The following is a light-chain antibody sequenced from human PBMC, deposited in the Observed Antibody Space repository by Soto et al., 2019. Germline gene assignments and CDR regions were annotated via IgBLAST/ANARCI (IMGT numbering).Light chain of an antibody. Sequence: EIVLTQSPGTLSVSPGERATLSCRASQSVSRSLAWYQKKPGQAPRLLIYDASNRATGIPARFSGSGSGTDFTLTISSLEPEDFAVYYCQQRGNLWTFGQGTKVEIK. CDR1: QSVSRS. CDR3: QQRGNLWT. V-gene: IGKV3-11*01. CDR2: DAS. J-gene: IGKJ1*01.